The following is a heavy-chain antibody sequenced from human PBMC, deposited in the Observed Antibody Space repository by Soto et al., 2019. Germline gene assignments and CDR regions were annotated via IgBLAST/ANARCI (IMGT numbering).Heavy chain of an antibody. CDR3: ASNRELELAAVFYYYYGMDV. D-gene: IGHD1-7*01. Sequence: ASVKVSCKASGGTFSSYAISWVRQAPGQGLEWMGGIIPILGIANYAQKFQGRVTITADKSTSTAYMELSSLRSEDTAVYYWASNRELELAAVFYYYYGMDVWGQGTTVTVSS. CDR2: IIPILGIA. V-gene: IGHV1-69*10. J-gene: IGHJ6*02. CDR1: GGTFSSYA.